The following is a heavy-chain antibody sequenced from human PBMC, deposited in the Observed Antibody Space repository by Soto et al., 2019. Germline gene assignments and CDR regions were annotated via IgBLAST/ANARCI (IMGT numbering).Heavy chain of an antibody. Sequence: GGSLIISCAASGFTFSSSWMHWVRQAPGKGLVWVSRINRGGRSTSYADYVKSRFNISRDNAKNTLYLQMNSLRAEDTAVYYCAREGPVVPAAYYFDYWGQGTLVTVSS. CDR3: AREGPVVPAAYYFDY. CDR1: GFTFSSSW. D-gene: IGHD2-2*01. J-gene: IGHJ4*02. V-gene: IGHV3-74*01. CDR2: INRGGRST.